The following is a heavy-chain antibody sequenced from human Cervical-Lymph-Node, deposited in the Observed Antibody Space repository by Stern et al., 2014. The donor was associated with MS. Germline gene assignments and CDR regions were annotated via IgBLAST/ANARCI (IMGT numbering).Heavy chain of an antibody. D-gene: IGHD2-21*02. J-gene: IGHJ4*02. V-gene: IGHV1-69*14. CDR1: GDTFSNCA. Sequence: QVQLVQSGAEVKKPGSSVKVSCKASGDTFSNCAITCVRQAPGQGLKWMGGISPRFGTPIYARRFQGRVTITADKSTSTAYMELSSLRSEDTAVYYCASAPGVTALPTHFDYWGQGTLVTVSS. CDR2: ISPRFGTP. CDR3: ASAPGVTALPTHFDY.